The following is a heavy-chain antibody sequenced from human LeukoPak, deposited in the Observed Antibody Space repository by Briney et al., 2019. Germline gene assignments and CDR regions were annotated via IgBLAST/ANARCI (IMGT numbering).Heavy chain of an antibody. CDR2: IGTSSSYI. J-gene: IGHJ2*01. CDR3: ARAITVAGTDWYSDL. V-gene: IGHV3-21*01. Sequence: GGSLTLSCAASGFTFSNAWMNWVRQAPGKGLEWVSSIGTSSSYIYYADSVKGRFTISRDNAKNSLYLQMNSQRAEDTAVYCFARAITVAGTDWYSDLWGRGTLVTVSS. D-gene: IGHD6-19*01. CDR1: GFTFSNAW.